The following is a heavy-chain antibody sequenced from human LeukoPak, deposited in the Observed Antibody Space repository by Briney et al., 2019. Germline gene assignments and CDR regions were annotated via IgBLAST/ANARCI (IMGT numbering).Heavy chain of an antibody. D-gene: IGHD1-26*01. J-gene: IGHJ4*02. CDR2: IHPNSDGA. CDR3: AREGVGNNKNFDY. Sequence: ASVKVSCKASGYTFTGFYFHCVRQAPGQGLEWVGCIHPNSDGATYAQRVQGRVTMTRDTSISTAYMELDRLRSDDTAVYYCAREGVGNNKNFDYWGQGTLVTVSS. CDR1: GYTFTGFY. V-gene: IGHV1-2*02.